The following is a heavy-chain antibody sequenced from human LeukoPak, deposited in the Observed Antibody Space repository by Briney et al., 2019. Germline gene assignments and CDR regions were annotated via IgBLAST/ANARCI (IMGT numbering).Heavy chain of an antibody. Sequence: PSETLSLTCAVYGGSFSGYYWSWIRQPPGKGLEWIGEINHSGSTNYNPSLKSRVTMSVDTSKNQFSLKLSSVTAADTAVYYCARPITIFGVAPFDYWGQGTLVTVSS. V-gene: IGHV4-34*01. CDR2: INHSGST. CDR3: ARPITIFGVAPFDY. J-gene: IGHJ4*02. D-gene: IGHD3-3*01. CDR1: GGSFSGYY.